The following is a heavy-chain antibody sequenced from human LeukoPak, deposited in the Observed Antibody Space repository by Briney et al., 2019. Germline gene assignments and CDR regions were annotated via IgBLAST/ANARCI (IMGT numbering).Heavy chain of an antibody. CDR1: GFTFSSYW. D-gene: IGHD3-22*01. CDR3: ARDSARYDSSGYYVY. V-gene: IGHV3-7*01. Sequence: PGGSLRLSCAASGFTFSSYWMSWVRQAPGKGLEWVANIKQDGSEKYYVDSVKGRFTISGDNAKNSLYLQMNSLRAEDTAVYYCARDSARYDSSGYYVYWGQGTLVTVSS. CDR2: IKQDGSEK. J-gene: IGHJ4*02.